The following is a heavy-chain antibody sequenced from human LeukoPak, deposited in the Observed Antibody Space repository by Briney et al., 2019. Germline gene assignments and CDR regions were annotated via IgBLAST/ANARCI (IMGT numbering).Heavy chain of an antibody. CDR3: ARFIAAPYYFDY. J-gene: IGHJ4*02. Sequence: GGSLRLSCAASGFTSDDYAMHWVRQAPGKGLEWVSGISWNSGSIDYADSVKGRFTISRDNAKNSLYLQMNSLRAEDTAVYYCARFIAAPYYFDYWGRGTLVTVSS. CDR2: ISWNSGSI. D-gene: IGHD6-13*01. V-gene: IGHV3-9*02. CDR1: GFTSDDYA.